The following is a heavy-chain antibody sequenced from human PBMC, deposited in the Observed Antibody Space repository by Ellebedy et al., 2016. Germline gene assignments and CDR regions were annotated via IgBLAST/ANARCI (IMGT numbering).Heavy chain of an antibody. CDR3: ARIIAAAGTVDSYYYYYYMDV. CDR1: GFTFSSYS. V-gene: IGHV3-23*01. D-gene: IGHD6-13*01. J-gene: IGHJ6*03. CDR2: ISGSGGST. Sequence: GESLKISCAASGFTFSSYSMNWVRQAPGKGLEWVSAISGSGGSTYYADSVKGRFTISRDNSKNTLYLQMNSLRAEDTAVYYCARIIAAAGTVDSYYYYYYMDVWGKGTTVTVSS.